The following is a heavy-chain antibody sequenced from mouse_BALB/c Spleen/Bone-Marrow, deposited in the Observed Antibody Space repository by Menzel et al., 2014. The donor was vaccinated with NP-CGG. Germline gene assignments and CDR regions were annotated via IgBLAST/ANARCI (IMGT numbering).Heavy chain of an antibody. Sequence: QVQLQQPGAELVRPGASVKLSCKASGYTFTSYWINWVKQRPGQGLEWIGNIFPSETYTNYNQKFKDKATLTVDKSSSXAYMQLSSPTSEDSAVYYCTRDNWDYWGQGTTLTVSS. V-gene: IGHV1-69*02. J-gene: IGHJ2*01. CDR2: IFPSETYT. CDR1: GYTFTSYW. CDR3: TRDNWDY. D-gene: IGHD4-1*01.